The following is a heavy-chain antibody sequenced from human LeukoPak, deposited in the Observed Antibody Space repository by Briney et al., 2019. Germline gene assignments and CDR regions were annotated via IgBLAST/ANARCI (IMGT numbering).Heavy chain of an antibody. J-gene: IGHJ4*02. CDR2: ISCFTI. D-gene: IGHD2-15*01. V-gene: IGHV3-9*01. CDR1: GFTFDDYA. Sequence: GRSLRLSCAASGFTFDDYAMHWVRQAPGKGLEWVSGISCFTIGYADSVKGRFTISRDNAKSSMWLQMNSLRDEDTAVYYCARDQTPFYWGQGSLVTVSS. CDR3: ARDQTPFY.